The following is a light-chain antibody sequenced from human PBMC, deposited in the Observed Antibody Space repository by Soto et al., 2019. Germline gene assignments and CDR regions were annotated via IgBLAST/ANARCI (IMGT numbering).Light chain of an antibody. V-gene: IGLV2-11*01. CDR1: SSDVGGYNY. Sequence: QSALTQPRSVSGSPGQSVTISCTGTSSDVGGYNYVSWYQQHPGKAPKVMIYDVSERPSGVPDRFSGSKSGNTASLTISGLQSEDEADYYCCSYAGRPRHVFGTGTKLTVL. CDR3: CSYAGRPRHV. CDR2: DVS. J-gene: IGLJ1*01.